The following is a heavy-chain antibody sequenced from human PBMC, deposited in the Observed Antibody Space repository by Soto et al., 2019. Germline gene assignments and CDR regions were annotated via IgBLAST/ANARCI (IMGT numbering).Heavy chain of an antibody. CDR3: ARGGGLGYCTNGVCYMASGGYYYYGMYV. J-gene: IGHJ6*02. D-gene: IGHD2-8*01. Sequence: GASVKVSCKASGGTFSSYAISWVRQAPGQGLEWMGGIIPIFGTANYAQKFQGRVTITADESTSTAYMELSSLRSEDTAVYYCARGGGLGYCTNGVCYMASGGYYYYGMYVWGQGTTVTVSS. CDR2: IIPIFGTA. V-gene: IGHV1-69*13. CDR1: GGTFSSYA.